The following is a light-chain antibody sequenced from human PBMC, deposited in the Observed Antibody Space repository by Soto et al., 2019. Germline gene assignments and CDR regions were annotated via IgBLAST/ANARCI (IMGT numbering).Light chain of an antibody. Sequence: DIQLTQSPSFLSASVGDRVTITCRASQGISSYLAWYQQKPGKAPKLLIYAASTLQSGVPSRFSGSGSGTEFTLTISSLQPEDFATYYCQQLNSYPQLTFGGWTKVEIK. CDR1: QGISSY. CDR3: QQLNSYPQLT. V-gene: IGKV1-9*01. J-gene: IGKJ4*01. CDR2: AAS.